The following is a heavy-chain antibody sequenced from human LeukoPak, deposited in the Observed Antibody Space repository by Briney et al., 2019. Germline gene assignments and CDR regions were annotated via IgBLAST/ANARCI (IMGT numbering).Heavy chain of an antibody. Sequence: GGSLRLSCAASGFTFSNNWMSWVRQAPGKGLEWAANIKQDGSDKYYVDSVKGRFTISRDNAKNTLYVQMNSLRVEDTAVYYCAKPGYCTSTSCYALAYWGQGTLVTVSS. CDR3: AKPGYCTSTSCYALAY. CDR1: GFTFSNNW. D-gene: IGHD2-2*01. CDR2: IKQDGSDK. J-gene: IGHJ4*02. V-gene: IGHV3-7*03.